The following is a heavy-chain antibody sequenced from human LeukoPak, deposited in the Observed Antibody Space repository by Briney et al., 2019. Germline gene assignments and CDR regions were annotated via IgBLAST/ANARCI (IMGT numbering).Heavy chain of an antibody. D-gene: IGHD3-22*01. CDR1: GGSFSGYY. CDR3: ARDRFQRSITMIVVARRRHHYMDV. V-gene: IGHV4-34*01. J-gene: IGHJ6*03. CDR2: INHSGST. Sequence: PSETLSLTCAVYGGSFSGYYWSWIRQPPGKGLEWIGEINHSGSTNYNPSLKSRVTISVDTSKNQFSLKLSSVTAADTAVYYCARDRFQRSITMIVVARRRHHYMDVWGKGTTVTVSS.